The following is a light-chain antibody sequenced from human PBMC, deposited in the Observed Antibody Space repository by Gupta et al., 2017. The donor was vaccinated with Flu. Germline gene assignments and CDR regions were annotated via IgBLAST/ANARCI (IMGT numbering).Light chain of an antibody. CDR3: CSYAGSYTWV. Sequence: QSALTQPRSVSGSPGQSVTISCTGTSSDVGGYNYVSWCQQHPGKAPILMIYDVSKRPSGVPDRFSGSKSGNTASLTISGLQAEDEADYYCCSYAGSYTWVFGGGTKLTVL. CDR2: DVS. J-gene: IGLJ2*01. V-gene: IGLV2-11*01. CDR1: SSDVGGYNY.